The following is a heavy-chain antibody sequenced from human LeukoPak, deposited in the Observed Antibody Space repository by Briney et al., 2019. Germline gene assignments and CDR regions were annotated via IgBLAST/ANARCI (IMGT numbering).Heavy chain of an antibody. V-gene: IGHV4-30-2*01. CDR3: ARDSGTVMDV. J-gene: IGHJ6*02. D-gene: IGHD4-17*01. CDR1: GGSISSGGYS. Sequence: SETLSLTCAVSGGSISSGGYSWSWIRQPPGKGLEWIGYIYHSGSTYYNPSLKSRVTISVDRSKNQFSLKLSSVTAADTAVYYCARDSGTVMDVWGQGTTVTVSS. CDR2: IYHSGST.